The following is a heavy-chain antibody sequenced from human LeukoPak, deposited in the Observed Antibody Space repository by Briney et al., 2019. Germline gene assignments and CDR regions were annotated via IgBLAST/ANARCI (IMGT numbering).Heavy chain of an antibody. CDR3: ARFRGSGWYSFDL. CDR1: GHTFTGYY. D-gene: IGHD6-19*01. J-gene: IGHJ5*02. CDR2: INPTSFGT. Sequence: ASVKVSCKASGHTFTGYYIHWVRQAPGQGLEWMGWINPTSFGTKYEQKFQGRVTMTRDTSISTDYMELSDLRSDDTAVYYCARFRGSGWYSFDLWGQGTLVTVSS. V-gene: IGHV1-2*02.